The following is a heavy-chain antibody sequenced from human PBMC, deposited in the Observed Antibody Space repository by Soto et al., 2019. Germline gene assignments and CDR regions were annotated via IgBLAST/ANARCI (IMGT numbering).Heavy chain of an antibody. J-gene: IGHJ4*02. V-gene: IGHV3-23*01. CDR2: ISLSGDNT. D-gene: IGHD2-21*02. Sequence: PGRSLKLSCAASGFTFIPYGVYWVRQAPGKGLEWVSSISLSGDNTYYADSVKGRFTISRDNSKNTLYLQMSSLRAEDTAVYYCARGYCGGGCYYFDYWGQGTLVTVSS. CDR1: GFTFIPYG. CDR3: ARGYCGGGCYYFDY.